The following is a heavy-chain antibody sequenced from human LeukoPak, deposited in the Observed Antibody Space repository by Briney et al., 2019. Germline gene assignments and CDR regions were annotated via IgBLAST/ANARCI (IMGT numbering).Heavy chain of an antibody. CDR3: AKVYGSGSYYYYADAFDI. CDR1: GFSFSDYS. J-gene: IGHJ3*02. D-gene: IGHD3-10*01. CDR2: ISGSGGGT. Sequence: PGGSLRLSCAASGFSFSDYSMSWVRQAPGKGLRWVSGISGSGGGTHYADSVKGRFTISRDNSKNTLYLQMNSLRAEDTAVYYCAKVYGSGSYYYYADAFDIWGQGTMVTVSS. V-gene: IGHV3-23*01.